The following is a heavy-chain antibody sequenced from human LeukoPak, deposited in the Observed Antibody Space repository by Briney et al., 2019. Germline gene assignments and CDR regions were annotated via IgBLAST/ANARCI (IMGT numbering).Heavy chain of an antibody. CDR1: GFTFSNYW. V-gene: IGHV3-7*01. Sequence: GGSLRLSCAVSGFTFSNYWMSWVRQAPGKGLEWVANIKQDGSVKYYVDSVKGRFTISRDNAKNSLYLQMDSLRAEDTAVYYCARAMAGYYWFDPWGQGTLVTVSS. CDR2: IKQDGSVK. CDR3: ARAMAGYYWFDP. D-gene: IGHD6-13*01. J-gene: IGHJ5*02.